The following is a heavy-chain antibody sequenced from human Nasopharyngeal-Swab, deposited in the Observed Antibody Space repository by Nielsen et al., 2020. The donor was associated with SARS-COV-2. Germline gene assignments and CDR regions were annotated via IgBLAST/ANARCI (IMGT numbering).Heavy chain of an antibody. J-gene: IGHJ4*02. CDR3: ARDDTAMATGFDY. V-gene: IGHV4-59*01. CDR1: GGSISSYY. CDR2: IFHSGST. D-gene: IGHD5-18*01. Sequence: LSCTVSGGSISSYYWSWIRQPPGKGLEWIGYIFHSGSTNYNPSLKIRGTISVDTSKNQFSLRLSSVTAADTAVYYCARDDTAMATGFDYWGQGVLVTVSS.